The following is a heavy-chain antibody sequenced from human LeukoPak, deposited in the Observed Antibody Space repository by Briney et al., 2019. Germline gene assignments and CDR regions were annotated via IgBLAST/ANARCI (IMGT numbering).Heavy chain of an antibody. CDR3: ARFDSDTAMVPGGFDP. CDR2: IIPILGIA. J-gene: IGHJ5*02. V-gene: IGHV1-69*02. CDR1: RYSFTGYY. Sequence: SVKVSCKASRYSFTGYYMHWVRQAPGQGLEWMGRIIPILGIANYAQKFQGRVTITADKSTSTAYMELSSLRSEDTAVYYCARFDSDTAMVPGGFDPWGQGTLVTVSS. D-gene: IGHD5-18*01.